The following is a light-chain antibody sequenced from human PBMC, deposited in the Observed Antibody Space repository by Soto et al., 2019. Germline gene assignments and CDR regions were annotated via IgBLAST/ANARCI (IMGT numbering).Light chain of an antibody. V-gene: IGLV2-8*01. Sequence: QSVLTQPPSASGSPGQSVTISCTGTSSDVGGYNYVSWYQQHPGKAPKLMIYEVSKRTSGVPDRFSGSKSGNTASLTVSGIQAEDEADGYRSSHEGSNSLVFGGETKLTVL. CDR1: SSDVGGYNY. CDR2: EVS. CDR3: SSHEGSNSLV. J-gene: IGLJ2*01.